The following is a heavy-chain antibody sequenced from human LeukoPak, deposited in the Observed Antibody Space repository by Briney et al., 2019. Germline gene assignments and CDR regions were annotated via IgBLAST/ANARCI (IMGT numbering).Heavy chain of an antibody. CDR1: GFTFSSYG. D-gene: IGHD1-1*01. V-gene: IGHV3-30*18. CDR3: AKDRETTSSGTFDY. CDR2: IAEDGSNE. J-gene: IGHJ4*02. Sequence: GGSLRLSCAASGFTFSSYGMHCVRQAPGKGLEWVAFIAEDGSNEKYTDSVKGRFTIYRDNSNNTLYLRMNSLRAEDTGVYYCAKDRETTSSGTFDYWGQGTLVTVSS.